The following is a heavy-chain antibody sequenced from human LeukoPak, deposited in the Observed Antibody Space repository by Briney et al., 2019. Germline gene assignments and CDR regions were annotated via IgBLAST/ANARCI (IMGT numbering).Heavy chain of an antibody. J-gene: IGHJ4*02. CDR2: IGKDGTGN. Sequence: GGSLRLSCAASGFSLSRYGMSWVRQAPGKGLEWVANIGKDGTGNHYVDSVKGRFTISRDNAKNSVYLEMNSLRADDTAIYYCARDLDFYATDYWGQGTLVTVSS. D-gene: IGHD2/OR15-2a*01. CDR3: ARDLDFYATDY. CDR1: GFSLSRYG. V-gene: IGHV3-7*01.